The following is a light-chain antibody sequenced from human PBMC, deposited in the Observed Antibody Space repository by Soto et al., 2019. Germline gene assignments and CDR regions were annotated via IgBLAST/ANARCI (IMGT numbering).Light chain of an antibody. Sequence: EIVLTQSPATLSSSPGERATLSCRASQSVSRYLAWYQQKPGQAPRLLMYGASNRATGIPDRFSGSGSGTDFTLTISRLEPEDFAVYYCQQYGSSGTFGQGTKVDIK. CDR1: QSVSRY. V-gene: IGKV3-20*01. CDR3: QQYGSSGT. J-gene: IGKJ1*01. CDR2: GAS.